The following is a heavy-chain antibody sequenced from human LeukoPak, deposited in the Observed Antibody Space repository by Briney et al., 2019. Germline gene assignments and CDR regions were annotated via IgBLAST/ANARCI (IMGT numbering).Heavy chain of an antibody. D-gene: IGHD5-18*01. J-gene: IGHJ4*02. CDR3: ARPPDTDLSGNDY. Sequence: GGSLRLSCAASGFRFSNYAIHWVRQGPGKGPEWVASIAYDGRQQYYAESAKGRFTLSRDNSKNTVYLQMTSLRVEDTAVYYCARPPDTDLSGNDYWGQGTLVIVSS. CDR1: GFRFSNYA. V-gene: IGHV3-30*04. CDR2: IAYDGRQQ.